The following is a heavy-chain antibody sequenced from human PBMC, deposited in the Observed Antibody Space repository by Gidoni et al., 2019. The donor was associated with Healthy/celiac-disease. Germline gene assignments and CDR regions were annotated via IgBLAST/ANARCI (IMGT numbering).Heavy chain of an antibody. Sequence: EVQLVQSGAEEKKRGESLKSPCKGSGYSCTSLWNGWVRQMPGKGLEWMGIIYPGDCDTRYSPAFQVQVTLSAAKSISTAYLQWSSLKASDTSMYYCARQGCSGGSCYSAVGYFDLWGRGTLVTVSS. D-gene: IGHD2-15*01. J-gene: IGHJ2*01. CDR3: ARQGCSGGSCYSAVGYFDL. CDR2: IYPGDCDT. CDR1: GYSCTSLW. V-gene: IGHV5-51*01.